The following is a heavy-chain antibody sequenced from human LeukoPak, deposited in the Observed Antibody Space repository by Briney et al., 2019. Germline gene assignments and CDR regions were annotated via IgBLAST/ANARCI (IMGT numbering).Heavy chain of an antibody. CDR2: IYYSGTT. Sequence: SETLSLTCTVSGGSISSSSYYWSWIRQPPGKGREWIGSIYYSGTTYYNPSRKSRVTISVDTSKNQFSLKLRSVTAADTAVYYCARRTAVTGTWYFDLWGRGTLVTVSS. D-gene: IGHD6-19*01. J-gene: IGHJ2*01. CDR3: ARRTAVTGTWYFDL. V-gene: IGHV4-39*01. CDR1: GGSISSSSYY.